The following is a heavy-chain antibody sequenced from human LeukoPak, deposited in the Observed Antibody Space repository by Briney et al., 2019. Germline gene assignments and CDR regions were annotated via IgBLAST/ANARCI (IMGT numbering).Heavy chain of an antibody. CDR1: GFTLSIHW. CDR3: ARVRRDRLLYFDY. D-gene: IGHD5-12*01. V-gene: IGHV3-7*01. J-gene: IGHJ4*02. CDR2: IKQDGSEK. Sequence: GGSLRLSCAASGFTLSIHWMSWVRQAPGEGRERVANIKQDGSEKYYVDSVKGRFTISRDNAKNSLYLQMNSLRDEDTAVYYCARVRRDRLLYFDYWGQGTLVTVSS.